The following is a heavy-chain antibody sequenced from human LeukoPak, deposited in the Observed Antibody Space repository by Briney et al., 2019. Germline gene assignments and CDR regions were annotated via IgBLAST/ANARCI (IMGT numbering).Heavy chain of an antibody. D-gene: IGHD6-19*01. CDR3: ARPMQQWNAFDI. CDR1: GFTFSSYW. Sequence: GSLRLSCAASGFTFSSYWMSWVRQAPGKGLEWVSYISSSSSTVYYADSVKGRFTISRDNAKNSLYLQMNSLRAEDTAVYYCARPMQQWNAFDIWGQGTMVTVSS. V-gene: IGHV3-48*01. J-gene: IGHJ3*02. CDR2: ISSSSSTV.